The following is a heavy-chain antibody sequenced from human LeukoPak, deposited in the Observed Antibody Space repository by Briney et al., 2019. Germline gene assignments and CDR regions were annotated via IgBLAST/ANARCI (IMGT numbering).Heavy chain of an antibody. D-gene: IGHD3-22*01. CDR1: GYTFTSYY. CDR3: ASSRRAIVAYYYYYYMDV. Sequence: GASVKVSCKASGYTFTSYYMHWVRQAPGQGLEWMGIINPSGGSTSYAQKFQGGVTMTRDTSTSTVYMELSSLRSEDTAVYYCASSRRAIVAYYYYYYMDVWGKGTTVTVSS. J-gene: IGHJ6*03. V-gene: IGHV1-46*01. CDR2: INPSGGST.